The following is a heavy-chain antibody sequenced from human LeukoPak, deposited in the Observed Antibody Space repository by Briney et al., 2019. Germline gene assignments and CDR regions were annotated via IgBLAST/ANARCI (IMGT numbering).Heavy chain of an antibody. D-gene: IGHD3-3*01. CDR3: ARDSITIGI. J-gene: IGHJ3*02. CDR2: INHSGST. Sequence: PSETLSLTCAVYGGSFSGYYWSWIRQPPGKGLEWIGEINHSGSTNYNPSLKSRVTISVDTSKNQFSLKLSSVTAADTAVYYCARDSITIGIWGQGTWSPSLQ. V-gene: IGHV4-34*01. CDR1: GGSFSGYY.